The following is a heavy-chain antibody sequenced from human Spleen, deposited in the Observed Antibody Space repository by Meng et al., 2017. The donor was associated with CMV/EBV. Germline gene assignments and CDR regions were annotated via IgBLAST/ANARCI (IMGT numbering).Heavy chain of an antibody. J-gene: IGHJ5*02. CDR2: IYWNDNK. D-gene: IGHD3-3*01. CDR3: ARSTYYDFWSDYYSNWFDP. CDR1: LNTSGVG. Sequence: LNTSGVGVGWIRQPPGKALEWLALIYWNDNKPYSPSLKSRLTITKDTSKNQVVLTMTNMDPVDTATYYCARSTYYDFWSDYYSNWFDPWGQGTLVTVSS. V-gene: IGHV2-5*01.